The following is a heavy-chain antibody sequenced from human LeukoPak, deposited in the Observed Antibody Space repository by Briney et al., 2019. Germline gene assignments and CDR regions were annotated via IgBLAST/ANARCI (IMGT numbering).Heavy chain of an antibody. CDR3: ARPPAAADPYYFDY. D-gene: IGHD6-13*01. CDR1: GYSFTSYW. CDR2: IYPGDSDT. V-gene: IGHV5-51*01. J-gene: IGHJ4*02. Sequence: GESLKISCKASGYSFTSYWIGWVRQLPGKGREWMGIIYPGDSDTRYSPSFQGQFTISADKSISTAYLQWSSLKASDTAMYYCARPPAAADPYYFDYWGQGTLVTVSS.